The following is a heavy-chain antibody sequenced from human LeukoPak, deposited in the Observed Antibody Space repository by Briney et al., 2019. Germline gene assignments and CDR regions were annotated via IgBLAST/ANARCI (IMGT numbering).Heavy chain of an antibody. CDR2: MSPKSGNT. V-gene: IGHV1-8*01. CDR1: GYTFTSYD. CDR3: ARVAINYVKWFDP. Sequence: ASVKVSCKASGYTFTSYDINWVRQATGQGLEWMGWMSPKSGNTGYAQKFQGRVTMTRSTSISIAYMELSSLRSEDTAVYYCARVAINYVKWFDPWGQGTLVTVSS. D-gene: IGHD4-11*01. J-gene: IGHJ5*02.